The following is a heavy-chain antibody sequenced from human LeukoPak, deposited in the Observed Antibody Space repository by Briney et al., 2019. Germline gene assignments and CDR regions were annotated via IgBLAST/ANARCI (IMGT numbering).Heavy chain of an antibody. Sequence: GGSLRLSCAASEFTFSTYEMNWVRQAPGKGLEWLSHISGSGKTIYYGVSAKGRFTISRDNAKNSVFLQMNSLRADDTAVYYCVRVSRYGNYWSFDLWGRGALVTVSS. CDR1: EFTFSTYE. CDR3: VRVSRYGNYWSFDL. J-gene: IGHJ2*01. V-gene: IGHV3-48*03. D-gene: IGHD5-24*01. CDR2: ISGSGKTI.